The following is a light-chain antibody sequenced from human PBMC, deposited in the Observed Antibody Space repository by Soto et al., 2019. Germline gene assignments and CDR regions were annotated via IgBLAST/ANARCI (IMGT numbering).Light chain of an antibody. CDR3: SSYAGSNNFV. J-gene: IGLJ1*01. V-gene: IGLV2-8*01. CDR2: EVS. CDR1: SGGVGGYNS. Sequence: QSVLTQPACVSGSPGQSITISWTGTSGGVGGYNSVSWYRQDPGKAPKLMIYEVSERPSGVPDRFSGSKSSNTASLTVSGLQAEDEADYYCSSYAGSNNFVFGTGTKVTV.